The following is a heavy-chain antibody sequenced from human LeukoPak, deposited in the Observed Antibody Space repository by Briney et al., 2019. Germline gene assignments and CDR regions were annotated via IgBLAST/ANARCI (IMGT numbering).Heavy chain of an antibody. CDR2: ITSSGSYI. Sequence: GGSLRLSCAASAFSFSNYNMNWVRQAPGKGLEWVSSITSSGSYIYYADSVKGRFTISRDNAKNSLYLQMNSLRAEDTAVYYCARAHYGSGSHQAFDIWGQGTMVTVSS. CDR3: ARAHYGSGSHQAFDI. V-gene: IGHV3-21*04. CDR1: AFSFSNYN. J-gene: IGHJ3*02. D-gene: IGHD3-10*01.